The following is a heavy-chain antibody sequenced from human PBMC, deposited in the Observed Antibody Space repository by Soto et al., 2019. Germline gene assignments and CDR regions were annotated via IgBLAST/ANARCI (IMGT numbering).Heavy chain of an antibody. CDR2: MNPNSGNT. Sequence: GASVKVSCKASESTFMSYDISWVRQATGQGLEWMGCMNPNSGNTGYALKFQGRVSMTRNTSIYTVYLELSSLASDDTAVYYCVRMASSGTLNWFDPWGQGTLVTVSS. D-gene: IGHD1-1*01. J-gene: IGHJ5*02. V-gene: IGHV1-8*01. CDR1: ESTFMSYD. CDR3: VRMASSGTLNWFDP.